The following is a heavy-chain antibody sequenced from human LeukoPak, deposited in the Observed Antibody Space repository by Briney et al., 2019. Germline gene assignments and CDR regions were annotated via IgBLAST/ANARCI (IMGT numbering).Heavy chain of an antibody. V-gene: IGHV4-34*01. D-gene: IGHD2-2*01. Sequence: KPSETLSLTCAVYGGSLSGYYWSWIRQPPGKGLEWIGEINHSGSTNYNPSLKSRVTISVDTSKNQFSLKLSSVTAADTAVYYCALGDVVVPAANWGQGTLVTVSS. CDR1: GGSLSGYY. CDR2: INHSGST. CDR3: ALGDVVVPAAN. J-gene: IGHJ4*02.